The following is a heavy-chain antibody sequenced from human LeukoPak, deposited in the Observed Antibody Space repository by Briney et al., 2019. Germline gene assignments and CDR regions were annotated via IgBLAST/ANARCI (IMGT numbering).Heavy chain of an antibody. V-gene: IGHV3-48*01. CDR2: ISSSSSTI. Sequence: PGGSLRLSCAASGFTFSSYSMNWVRQAPGKGLEWVSYISSSSSTIYYADSVKGRFTISRDNAKNSLYLQMNSLRAEDTAVYYCARERHYYDSSGYYYDVGTFDYWGQGTLVTVSS. J-gene: IGHJ4*02. D-gene: IGHD3-22*01. CDR3: ARERHYYDSSGYYYDVGTFDY. CDR1: GFTFSSYS.